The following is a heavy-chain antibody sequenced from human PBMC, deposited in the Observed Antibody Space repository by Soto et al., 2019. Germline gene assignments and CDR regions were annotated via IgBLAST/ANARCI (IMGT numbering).Heavy chain of an antibody. CDR2: ISAYNGXT. J-gene: IGHJ2*01. Sequence: SVXVSCKASGYTFTSYGISWVRQAPGQGLEWMGWISAYNGXTNYAQKLQGRVTMTTDTSXSTAYMELRSLRTDDTAVYYCARYGARGYGGNADWYFDLWGRGTLVTVSS. D-gene: IGHD5-12*01. V-gene: IGHV1-18*01. CDR3: ARYGARGYGGNADWYFDL. CDR1: GYTFTSYG.